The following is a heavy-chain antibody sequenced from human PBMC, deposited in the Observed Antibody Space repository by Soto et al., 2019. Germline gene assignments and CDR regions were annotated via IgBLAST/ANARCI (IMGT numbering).Heavy chain of an antibody. Sequence: GVSLKISCKGAGYSCASYWIGWVRQMPGKGPEWMGIIYPGDSDTRYSPSFQGQVTISADKSISTAYLQWSSLRASDSAIYYCARYYDTSGMFDSWGQGALVTVSS. D-gene: IGHD3-22*01. V-gene: IGHV5-51*01. J-gene: IGHJ4*02. CDR3: ARYYDTSGMFDS. CDR2: IYPGDSDT. CDR1: GYSCASYW.